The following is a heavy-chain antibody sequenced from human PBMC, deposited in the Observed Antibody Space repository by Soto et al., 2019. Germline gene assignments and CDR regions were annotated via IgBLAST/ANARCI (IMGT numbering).Heavy chain of an antibody. D-gene: IGHD3-22*01. CDR3: ASQASSDSSGYYPYWYFDL. Sequence: PGGSLRLSCAASGFTFSSYGMHWVRQAPGKGLEWVAVISYDGSNKYYADSVKGRFTISRDNSKNTLYLQMNSLRAEDTAVYYCASQASSDSSGYYPYWYFDLWGRGTLVTVSS. CDR2: ISYDGSNK. V-gene: IGHV3-30*03. J-gene: IGHJ2*01. CDR1: GFTFSSYG.